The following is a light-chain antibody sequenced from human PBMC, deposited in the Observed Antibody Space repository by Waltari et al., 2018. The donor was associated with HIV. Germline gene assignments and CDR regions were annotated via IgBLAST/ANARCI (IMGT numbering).Light chain of an antibody. CDR2: RTN. J-gene: IGLJ1*01. CDR1: NSNIGGNV. V-gene: IGLV1-47*01. Sequence: QSVLTQPPSASGTPGQRVTISCSGSNSNIGGNVVYWFQHLPGTAPKLLLYRTNQRGSGVPDRFAGSKSGTSASLAISGLRSDDEADYYCAAWDDTLSSYVFGTGTTVTV. CDR3: AAWDDTLSSYV.